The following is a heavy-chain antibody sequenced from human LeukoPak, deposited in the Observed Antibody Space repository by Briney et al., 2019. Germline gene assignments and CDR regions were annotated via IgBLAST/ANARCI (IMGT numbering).Heavy chain of an antibody. CDR2: ISAFMGNT. Sequence: VASVKDSSEASGYTFTTYGLTWVRQAPGQGLEWMGWISAFMGNTKYAQKLQGRVTMTRDTSTSTAYMELRTLRSDDTAVYYCARDRQCSSGGGNRGWYDPWGHGGLLAVAS. V-gene: IGHV1-18*04. J-gene: IGHJ5*02. CDR1: GYTFTTYG. CDR3: ARDRQCSSGGGNRGWYDP. D-gene: IGHD2-2*01.